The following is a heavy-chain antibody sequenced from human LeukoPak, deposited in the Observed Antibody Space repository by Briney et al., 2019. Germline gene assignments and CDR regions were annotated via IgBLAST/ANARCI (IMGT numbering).Heavy chain of an antibody. CDR3: AREKDYGDYGPYFDY. Sequence: SETLSLTCTVSGGSISSSSYYWGWIRQPPGKGLEWIGSIYYSGSTYYNPSLKSRVTISVDTFKNQFSLKLSSVTAADTAVYYCAREKDYGDYGPYFDYWGQGTLVTVSS. V-gene: IGHV4-39*07. D-gene: IGHD4-17*01. J-gene: IGHJ4*02. CDR1: GGSISSSSYY. CDR2: IYYSGST.